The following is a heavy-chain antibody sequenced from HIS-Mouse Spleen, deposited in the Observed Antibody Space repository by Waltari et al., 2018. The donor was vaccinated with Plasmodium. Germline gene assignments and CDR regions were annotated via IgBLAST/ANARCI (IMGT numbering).Heavy chain of an antibody. CDR2: IYYSGST. D-gene: IGHD1-7*01. Sequence: QLQLQESGPGLVKPSETLSITCTVSGGSISRSSYYWGWFRQPPGKGLEWIGSIYYSGSTYYNPSLKSRVTISVDTSKNQFSLKLSSVTAADTAVYYCARDRITGTSYFDYWGQGTLVTVSS. J-gene: IGHJ4*02. CDR3: ARDRITGTSYFDY. CDR1: GGSISRSSYY. V-gene: IGHV4-39*07.